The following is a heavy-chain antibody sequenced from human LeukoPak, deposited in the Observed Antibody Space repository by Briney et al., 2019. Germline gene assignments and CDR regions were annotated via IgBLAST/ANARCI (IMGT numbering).Heavy chain of an antibody. D-gene: IGHD6-13*01. CDR1: EFIASNYW. CDR3: VREWAGGLAAAGTRIEGSY. CDR2: IKQGGSQE. V-gene: IGHV3-7*01. J-gene: IGHJ4*02. Sequence: PGGSLRLSCVVSEFIASNYWVSWVRQAPGKGVEWVANIKQGGSQENYVDSVKGQFTISRDNPKNSVYLQMNGLLVEDTAVYYCVREWAGGLAAAGTRIEGSYWGQGTQVIVSS.